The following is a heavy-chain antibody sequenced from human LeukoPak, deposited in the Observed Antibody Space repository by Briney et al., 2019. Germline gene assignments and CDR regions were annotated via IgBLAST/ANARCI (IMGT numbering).Heavy chain of an antibody. V-gene: IGHV4-59*01. CDR1: AGSMRGYY. D-gene: IGHD2-21*01. Sequence: SETLSLTGTVSAGSMRGYYWRRIRQPPGKGLEWIGYIYYSGSTTYNPSLKSRVTISVDTSKNQFSLNLNSVTAADTAVYYFARDSRELVAQHSDPRGQGILVTVSS. CDR2: IYYSGST. J-gene: IGHJ5*02. CDR3: ARDSRELVAQHSDP.